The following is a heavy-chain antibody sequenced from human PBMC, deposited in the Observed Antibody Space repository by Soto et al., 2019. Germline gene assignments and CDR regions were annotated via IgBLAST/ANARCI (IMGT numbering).Heavy chain of an antibody. CDR2: ISNSGNTI. J-gene: IGHJ4*02. CDR3: ARVGFCSTGSCYDY. D-gene: IGHD2-15*01. V-gene: IGHV3-11*01. CDR1: GFTFSDYY. Sequence: QVQLVESGGGLIKPGGSLRLSCAASGFTFSDYYMSWIRQAPGKGLEWVSYISNSGNTIYYADSVKGRFTISRDNAKNSLSLQMNSLRADDTAVYYCARVGFCSTGSCYDYWGQGTLVTVSS.